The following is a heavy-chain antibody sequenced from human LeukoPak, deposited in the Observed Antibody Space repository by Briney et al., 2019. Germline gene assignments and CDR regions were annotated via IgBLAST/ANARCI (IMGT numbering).Heavy chain of an antibody. D-gene: IGHD6-19*01. CDR1: GGSISSSSYY. J-gene: IGHJ4*02. V-gene: IGHV4-61*02. Sequence: PSETLSLTCTVSGGSISSSSYYWSWIRQPAGKGLEWIGRIYTSGSTNYNPSLKSRVTMSVDTSKNQFSLKLSSVTAADTAVYYCARDGSSGWYRYFDYWGQGTLVTVSS. CDR2: IYTSGST. CDR3: ARDGSSGWYRYFDY.